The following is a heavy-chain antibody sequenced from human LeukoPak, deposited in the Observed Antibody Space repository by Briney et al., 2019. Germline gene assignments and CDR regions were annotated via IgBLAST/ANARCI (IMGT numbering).Heavy chain of an antibody. CDR1: GYTFTGYY. CDR3: ARDPAVAGTESSFDY. D-gene: IGHD6-19*01. J-gene: IGHJ4*02. Sequence: ASVKVSCEASGYTFTGYYMHWVRQAPGQGLEWMGWINPNSGGTNYAQKFQGRVTMTRDTSISTAYMELSRLRSDDTAVYYCARDPAVAGTESSFDYWGQGTLVTVSS. CDR2: INPNSGGT. V-gene: IGHV1-2*02.